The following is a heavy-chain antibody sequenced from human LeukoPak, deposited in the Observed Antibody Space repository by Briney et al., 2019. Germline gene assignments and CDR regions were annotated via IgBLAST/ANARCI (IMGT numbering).Heavy chain of an antibody. CDR2: ISYDGSNK. CDR1: GFTFSSYG. CDR3: ARDGRRYCSSTSCYTPFDY. Sequence: PGRSLRLSCAASGFTFSSYGMHWVRQAPGKGLEWVAVISYDGSNKYYADSVKGRFTISRDNSKNTLYLQMNSLRAEDTAVYYCARDGRRYCSSTSCYTPFDYWGQGTLVTVSP. D-gene: IGHD2-2*02. V-gene: IGHV3-30*03. J-gene: IGHJ4*02.